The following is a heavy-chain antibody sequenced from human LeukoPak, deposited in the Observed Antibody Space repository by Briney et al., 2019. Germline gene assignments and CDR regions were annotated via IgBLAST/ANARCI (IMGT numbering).Heavy chain of an antibody. D-gene: IGHD3-16*01. Sequence: RASVKVSCKASGYTSTSYYMHCVRQAPGQGLVWMGIINPIGGSTSSAQKFQGRVTMTRDTSTSTVYMELSSLRSEDTAVYYCARESYVYVWGDQTYFDYWGQGTLVTVSS. CDR3: ARESYVYVWGDQTYFDY. CDR2: INPIGGST. V-gene: IGHV1-46*01. CDR1: GYTSTSYY. J-gene: IGHJ4*02.